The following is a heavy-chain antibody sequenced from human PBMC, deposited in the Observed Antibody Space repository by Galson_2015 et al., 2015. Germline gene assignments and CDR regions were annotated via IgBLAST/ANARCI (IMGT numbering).Heavy chain of an antibody. J-gene: IGHJ4*02. CDR1: GIRFRNYG. D-gene: IGHD1-26*01. Sequence: SLRLSCATSGIRFRNYGMHWVRQAPGKGLEWVAVISYDGSNKYYADSVKGRFTISRDNSRDTLYLQMNSLRAEDTAVYYCARGRGWETLRKSPFDYWGQGTLVTVSS. CDR3: ARGRGWETLRKSPFDY. V-gene: IGHV3-30*19. CDR2: ISYDGSNK.